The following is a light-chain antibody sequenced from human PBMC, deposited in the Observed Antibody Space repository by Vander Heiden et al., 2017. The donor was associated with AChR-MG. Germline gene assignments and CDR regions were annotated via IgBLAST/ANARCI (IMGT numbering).Light chain of an antibody. CDR3: QQDENLPPWT. CDR2: DAS. CDR1: QDISNY. J-gene: IGKJ1*01. Sequence: DIQMTHSPSSLSASVGDRVTITCQASQDISNYLNWYQQKPGKAPTLLIYDASNLETGVPSRFSGSGSGTDFTFTNSSQQPEDIATYYCQQDENLPPWTFGQGTKVEIK. V-gene: IGKV1-33*01.